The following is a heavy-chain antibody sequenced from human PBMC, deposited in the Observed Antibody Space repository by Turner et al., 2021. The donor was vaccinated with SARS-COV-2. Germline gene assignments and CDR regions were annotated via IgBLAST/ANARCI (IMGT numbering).Heavy chain of an antibody. CDR1: GYPLIELS. CDR2: FDPEDGET. V-gene: IGHV1-24*01. J-gene: IGHJ4*02. Sequence: QVQLVPSGAEEKKPGASVTVSCKVSGYPLIELSMHWVRQAPGKGLEWMGGFDPEDGETIYAQKFQGRVTMTEDTSTDTAYMELSSLRSEDTAVYYCATGYAYCGGDCSIHYWGQGTLVTVSS. CDR3: ATGYAYCGGDCSIHY. D-gene: IGHD2-21*02.